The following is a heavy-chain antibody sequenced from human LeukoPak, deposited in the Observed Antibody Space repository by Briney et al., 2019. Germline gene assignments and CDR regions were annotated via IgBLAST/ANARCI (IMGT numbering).Heavy chain of an antibody. Sequence: GGSLRLSCAASGFTFSSYGMHWVRQAPGKGLEWVAFIRYDGSNKYYADSVKGRFTISRDNSKNTLYLQMNSLRAEDTAVYYCAKDRRVVVAAFYYMDVWGKGTTVTVSS. CDR3: AKDRRVVVAAFYYMDV. CDR1: GFTFSSYG. D-gene: IGHD2-15*01. V-gene: IGHV3-30*02. J-gene: IGHJ6*03. CDR2: IRYDGSNK.